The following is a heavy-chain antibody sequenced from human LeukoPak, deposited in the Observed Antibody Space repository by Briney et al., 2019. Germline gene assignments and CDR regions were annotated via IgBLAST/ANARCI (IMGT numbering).Heavy chain of an antibody. J-gene: IGHJ3*02. V-gene: IGHV3-48*03. D-gene: IGHD5-12*01. CDR2: ISSSGSTI. CDR3: ARGDWGATNAFDI. CDR1: GFTFSSYE. Sequence: PGGPLRLSCAASGFTFSSYEMNWVRQAPGRGLEWISYISSSGSTIYYADSVKGRFIISRDNAKNSLYLQMNSLRAEDTAVYYCARGDWGATNAFDIWGQGTMVTVSS.